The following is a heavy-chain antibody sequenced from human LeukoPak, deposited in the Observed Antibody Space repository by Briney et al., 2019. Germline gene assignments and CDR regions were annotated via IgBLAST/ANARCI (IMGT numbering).Heavy chain of an antibody. Sequence: ASVKVSCKTSGYTFSGYYIHWVRQAPGQGLEWMGWINPNSGGTNYAQKFQGRVTMTRDTSITTAYMELSRLRSDGTAVYYCARGPYYDFWSGSFDYWGQGTLVTVSS. CDR3: ARGPYYDFWSGSFDY. J-gene: IGHJ4*02. V-gene: IGHV1-2*02. CDR2: INPNSGGT. D-gene: IGHD3-3*01. CDR1: GYTFSGYY.